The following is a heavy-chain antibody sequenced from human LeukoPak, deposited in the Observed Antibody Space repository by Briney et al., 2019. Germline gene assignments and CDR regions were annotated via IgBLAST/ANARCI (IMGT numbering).Heavy chain of an antibody. V-gene: IGHV4-59*01. D-gene: IGHD6-25*01. CDR1: GGSISSYY. CDR2: IYYSGST. Sequence: PSETLSLTCTVSGGSISSYYWGWIRQPPGKGLEWIGYIYYSGSTNYNPSLKSRVTISVDTSKNQFSLKLSSVTAADTAVYYCARAGYSSGQVAFDIWGQGTMVTVSS. CDR3: ARAGYSSGQVAFDI. J-gene: IGHJ3*02.